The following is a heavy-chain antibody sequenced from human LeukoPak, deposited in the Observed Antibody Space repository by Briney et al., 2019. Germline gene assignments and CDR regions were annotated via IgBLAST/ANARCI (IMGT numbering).Heavy chain of an antibody. CDR1: GFSLSTSGVG. CDR2: IYWNDDK. D-gene: IGHD3-3*01. CDR3: AHGRGYYDFWSGYLGGYYFDY. Sequence: SGPTLVKPTQTLTLTCTFSGFSLSTSGVGVGWIRQPPGKALEWLALIYWNDDKRYSPSLKSRLTITKDTSKNQVVLTMTNMDPVDTATYYCAHGRGYYDFWSGYLGGYYFDYWGQGTLVTAS. J-gene: IGHJ4*02. V-gene: IGHV2-5*01.